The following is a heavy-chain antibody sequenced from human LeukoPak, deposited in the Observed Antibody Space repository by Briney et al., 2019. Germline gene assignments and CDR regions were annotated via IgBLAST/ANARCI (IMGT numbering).Heavy chain of an antibody. CDR2: INHSGST. CDR1: GGAFSGFY. Sequence: SETLSLTCAVYGGAFSGFYWSWIRQPSGKGLEWIGEINHSGSTYYNPSLKSRVTISADTSKNQFSLKLTSVTAADTAVYYCATLGEYYDTSGYYYNWGQGTLVTVSS. J-gene: IGHJ4*02. D-gene: IGHD3-22*01. V-gene: IGHV4-34*01. CDR3: ATLGEYYDTSGYYYN.